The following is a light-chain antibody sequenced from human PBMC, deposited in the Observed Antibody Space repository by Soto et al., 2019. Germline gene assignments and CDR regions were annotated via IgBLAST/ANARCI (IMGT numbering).Light chain of an antibody. CDR2: DAS. Sequence: DIQMTQSPSSLSASVGDIVTITCRASQGIRNDLSWYQLKQGKAPRRLIYDASTLRSGVPPRFSGSGSGTEFTLTISVPQPADFATYYCLQYNSYPFPFGPGTKGD. CDR3: LQYNSYPFP. J-gene: IGKJ3*01. CDR1: QGIRND. V-gene: IGKV1-17*01.